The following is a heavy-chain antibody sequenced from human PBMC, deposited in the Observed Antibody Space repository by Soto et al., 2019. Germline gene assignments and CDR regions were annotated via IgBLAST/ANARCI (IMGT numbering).Heavy chain of an antibody. CDR2: ISGSGGST. CDR1: GFTFSSYA. Sequence: SGGSLRLSCAASGFTFSSYAMSWVRQAPGKGLEWVSAISGSGGSTYYADSVKGRFTISRDNSKNTLYLQMNSLRAEDTAVYYCAKVFTVTTSLIPFDYWGQGTLVTVSS. CDR3: AKVFTVTTSLIPFDY. J-gene: IGHJ4*02. D-gene: IGHD4-17*01. V-gene: IGHV3-23*01.